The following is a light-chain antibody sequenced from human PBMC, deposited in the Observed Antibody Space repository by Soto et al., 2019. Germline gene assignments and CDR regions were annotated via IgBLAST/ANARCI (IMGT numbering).Light chain of an antibody. CDR2: WAS. CDR3: QQYYSAPYA. V-gene: IGKV4-1*01. Sequence: DLVMTQSPASLAVSLGERATINCESSPCVLKSSTNHASLAWYQQKPGQPPKVLIYWASTRESGVPDRFSGRGSGTDFTLTITSLQAEDVAVYYCQQYYSAPYAFGQGTKLEIK. CDR1: PCVLKSSTNHAS. J-gene: IGKJ2*01.